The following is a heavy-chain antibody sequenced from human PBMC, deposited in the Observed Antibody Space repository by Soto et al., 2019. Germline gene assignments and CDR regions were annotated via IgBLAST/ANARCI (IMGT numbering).Heavy chain of an antibody. CDR1: GFMFSSYT. V-gene: IGHV3-21*01. D-gene: IGHD2-2*01. CDR2: VSFRGDI. Sequence: GGSLRLSCTASGFMFSSYTMNWVRQAPGKGLEWVSSVSFRGDIYYADSLEGRFTISRDDAKNSLYLQMNSLRAEDAAVYYCARGCSSASCYYYWGQGTLVTVSS. CDR3: ARGCSSASCYYY. J-gene: IGHJ4*02.